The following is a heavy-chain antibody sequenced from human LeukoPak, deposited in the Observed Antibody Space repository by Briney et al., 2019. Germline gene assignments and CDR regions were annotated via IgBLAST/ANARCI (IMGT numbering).Heavy chain of an antibody. D-gene: IGHD3-3*01. Sequence: GGSLRLSCAASGFIFSSYAMSWVRQAPGMGLESVSAISASGSSTYYADSVKGRFTISRDNSRNTVYLQMNSLRAEDTAVYYCAKVVEDFWSGYYIDYWGQGTLVTVSS. V-gene: IGHV3-23*01. CDR1: GFIFSSYA. CDR3: AKVVEDFWSGYYIDY. J-gene: IGHJ4*02. CDR2: ISASGSST.